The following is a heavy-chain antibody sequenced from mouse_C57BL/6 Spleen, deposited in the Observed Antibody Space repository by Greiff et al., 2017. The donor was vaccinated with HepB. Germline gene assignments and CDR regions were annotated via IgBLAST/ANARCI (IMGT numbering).Heavy chain of an antibody. J-gene: IGHJ1*03. CDR2: INPGSGGT. V-gene: IGHV1-54*01. Sequence: VQLQQSGAELVRPGTSVKVSCKASGYAFTNYLIEWVKQRPGQGLEWIGVINPGSGGTNYNEKFKGKATLTADKSSSTAYMQLSSLTSEDSAVYFCAGSLYWYFDVWGTGTTVTVSS. CDR3: AGSLYWYFDV. CDR1: GYAFTNYL.